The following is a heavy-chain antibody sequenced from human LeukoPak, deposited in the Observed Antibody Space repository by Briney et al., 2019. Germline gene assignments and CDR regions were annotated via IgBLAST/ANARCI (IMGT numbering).Heavy chain of an antibody. V-gene: IGHV1-2*02. Sequence: GASVKVSCKASGYTFTGYYMRWVRQAPGQGLEWMGWINPNSGGTNYAQKFQGRVTMTRDTSISTAYMELSRLRSDDTAVYYCATPLNSSSWYFGDDYWGQGTLVTVSS. CDR1: GYTFTGYY. D-gene: IGHD6-13*01. CDR2: INPNSGGT. CDR3: ATPLNSSSWYFGDDY. J-gene: IGHJ4*02.